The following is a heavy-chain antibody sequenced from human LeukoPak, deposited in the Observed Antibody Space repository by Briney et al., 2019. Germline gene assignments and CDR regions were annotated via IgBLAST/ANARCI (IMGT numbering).Heavy chain of an antibody. CDR1: GGSFTDYY. D-gene: IGHD4-17*01. CDR3: ARHDFYGATYSGWFDP. J-gene: IGHJ5*02. V-gene: IGHV4-39*01. Sequence: PSQTLSLTCAISGGSFTDYYWGWIRQPPGKGLEWIGSMFYSGSTYSGSNFYNPSLRSRVTISVDTSKNHFSLKLSSVTAADTAVYYCARHDFYGATYSGWFDPWGQGTLVAVSP. CDR2: MFYSGSTYSGSN.